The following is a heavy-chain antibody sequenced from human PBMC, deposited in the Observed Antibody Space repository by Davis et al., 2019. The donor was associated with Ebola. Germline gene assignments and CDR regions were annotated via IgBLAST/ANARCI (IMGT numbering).Heavy chain of an antibody. CDR2: IYHSGST. V-gene: IGHV4-59*12. CDR3: ARGGLLLEWLFLDV. CDR1: GGSISNYY. J-gene: IGHJ6*02. Sequence: SETLSLTCSVSGGSISNYYWSWIWQPPGKGLEWIGYIYHSGSTYYNPSLKSRVTISVDRSKNQFSLKLSSVTAADTAVYYCARGGLLLEWLFLDVWGQGTTVTVSS. D-gene: IGHD3-3*01.